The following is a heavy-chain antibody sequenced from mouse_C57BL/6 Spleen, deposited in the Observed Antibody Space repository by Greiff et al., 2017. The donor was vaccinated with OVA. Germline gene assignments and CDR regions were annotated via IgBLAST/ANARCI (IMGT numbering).Heavy chain of an antibody. J-gene: IGHJ2*01. Sequence: DVKLVESGGGLVQPGGSMKLSCVASGFTFSNYWMNWVRQSPEKGLEWVAQIRLKSDNYVTHYAESVKGRFTISRDDSKSSVYLQMNNLMAEDTGIYYCTGGDDYYGSSYVFDYWGQGTTLTVSS. D-gene: IGHD1-1*01. CDR1: GFTFSNYW. V-gene: IGHV6-3*01. CDR3: TGGDDYYGSSYVFDY. CDR2: IRLKSDNYVT.